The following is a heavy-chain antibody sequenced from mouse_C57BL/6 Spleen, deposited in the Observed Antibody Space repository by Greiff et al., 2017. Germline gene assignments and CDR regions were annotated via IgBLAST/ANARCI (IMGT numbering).Heavy chain of an antibody. D-gene: IGHD1-1*01. Sequence: VQLQQPGAELVRPGSSVKLSCKASGYTFTSYWMHWVKQRPIQGLEWIGNIDPSDSETHYNQKFKDKATLTVDKASSTAYMQLSSLTSEDSAVYYCARGYYGSREVAWFAYWGQGTLVTVSA. CDR3: ARGYYGSREVAWFAY. V-gene: IGHV1-52*01. CDR1: GYTFTSYW. CDR2: IDPSDSET. J-gene: IGHJ3*01.